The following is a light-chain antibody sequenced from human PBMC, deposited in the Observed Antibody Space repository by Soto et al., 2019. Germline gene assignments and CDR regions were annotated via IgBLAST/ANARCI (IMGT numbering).Light chain of an antibody. CDR2: YAS. J-gene: IGKJ4*01. Sequence: VLTQSPATLSLSPGERATLSCRASQTVSRYLAWYQQKPGQAPRLLIYYASNRATGIPARFSGSGSGTDYTLTISSLEPEXXXVXXXXXXXTWPFLTFGGGTKVEI. V-gene: IGKV3-11*01. CDR1: QTVSRY. CDR3: XXXXTWPFLT.